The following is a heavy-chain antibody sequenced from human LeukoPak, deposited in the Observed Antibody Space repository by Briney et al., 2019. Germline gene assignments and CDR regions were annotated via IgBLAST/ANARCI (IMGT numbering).Heavy chain of an antibody. J-gene: IGHJ4*02. V-gene: IGHV1-2*02. CDR1: GYTFTGFY. CDR3: ASPSLAVAGTGGDY. D-gene: IGHD6-19*01. Sequence: GASVKVSCKASGYTFTGFYMHWVRQAPGQGLEWMGWINPNSGGTNYAQKFQGRVTMTRDTSISTAYMELSRLRSDDTAVYYCASPSLAVAGTGGDYWGQGTLVTVSS. CDR2: INPNSGGT.